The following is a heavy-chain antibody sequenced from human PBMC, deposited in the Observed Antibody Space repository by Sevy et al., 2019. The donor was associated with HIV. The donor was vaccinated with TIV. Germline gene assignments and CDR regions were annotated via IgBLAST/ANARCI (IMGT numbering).Heavy chain of an antibody. CDR1: GFTFSRYA. CDR3: AKDRGSDYGDSFRNY. J-gene: IGHJ4*02. V-gene: IGHV3-23*01. CDR2: ISGSGDRR. Sequence: GRSLRLSCAASGFTFSRYAMSWVRQAPGKGLQWVSSISGSGDRRNYADSVKGRFTISRDNSKNTLYLQMSSLRAEDTAIYYCAKDRGSDYGDSFRNYWGQGTLVTVSS. D-gene: IGHD4-17*01.